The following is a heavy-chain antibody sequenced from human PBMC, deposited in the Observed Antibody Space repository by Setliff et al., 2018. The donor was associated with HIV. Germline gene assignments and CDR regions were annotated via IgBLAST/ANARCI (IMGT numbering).Heavy chain of an antibody. V-gene: IGHV4-4*07. Sequence: SETLSLTCTVSGGSINSYYWSWSRQPAGKGLEWIGRIYSSGSTNYNPSLKSRVTISADPSKNQFSLKLTPVTAADAAVYYCAREQYSYGHGYNWFDPWGQGTLVTVSS. D-gene: IGHD5-18*01. CDR1: GGSINSYY. CDR3: AREQYSYGHGYNWFDP. J-gene: IGHJ5*02. CDR2: IYSSGST.